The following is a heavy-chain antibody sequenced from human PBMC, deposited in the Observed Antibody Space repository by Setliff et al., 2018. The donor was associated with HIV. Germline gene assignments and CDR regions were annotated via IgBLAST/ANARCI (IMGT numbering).Heavy chain of an antibody. J-gene: IGHJ3*02. Sequence: PSETLSLTCTVPGGSINRSNYYWGWIRQPPGKGLEWIGTISYTGSTYYDPSLKSRVTISLDTSKNQFSLKLSSVTAADTAVYYCAREWELHQGGAFDIWGQGTMVTVSS. D-gene: IGHD1-26*01. CDR3: AREWELHQGGAFDI. CDR2: ISYTGST. V-gene: IGHV4-39*07. CDR1: GGSINRSNYY.